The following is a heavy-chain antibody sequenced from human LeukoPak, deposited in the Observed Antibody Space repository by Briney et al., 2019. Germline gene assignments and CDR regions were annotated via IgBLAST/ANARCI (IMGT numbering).Heavy chain of an antibody. CDR3: ARDSGTYGDYRY. V-gene: IGHV3-21*01. D-gene: IGHD4-17*01. CDR1: GFTFSYYN. CDR2: ISSGSTYI. J-gene: IGHJ4*02. Sequence: KPGGSLRLSCAASGFTFSYYNIHWIRQAPGKGLEWISSISSGSTYIHYADSMRGRFTISRDDAKYSVHLQMSSLRAEGTAVYYCARDSGTYGDYRYWGQGALVTVSS.